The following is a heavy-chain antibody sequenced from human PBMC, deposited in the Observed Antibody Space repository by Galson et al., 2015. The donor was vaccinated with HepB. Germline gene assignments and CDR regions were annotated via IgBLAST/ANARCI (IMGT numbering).Heavy chain of an antibody. Sequence: SVKVSCKASGYTFTRYGISWVRQAPGQGLEWMGWISAYNGNTNYAQKLQGRVTMTTDTSTGTAYMELRSLRSDDTAVYYCARDLDDPRPPEDIVVVPASGGAFDIWGQGTMVTVSS. V-gene: IGHV1-18*01. J-gene: IGHJ3*02. CDR3: ARDLDDPRPPEDIVVVPASGGAFDI. CDR2: ISAYNGNT. D-gene: IGHD2-2*01. CDR1: GYTFTRYG.